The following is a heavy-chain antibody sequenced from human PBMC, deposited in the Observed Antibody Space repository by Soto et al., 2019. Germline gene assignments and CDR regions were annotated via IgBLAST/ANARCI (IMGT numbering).Heavy chain of an antibody. CDR2: VYYSGPT. CDR1: DYSINSPNW. V-gene: IGHV4-28*01. D-gene: IGHD6-13*01. Sequence: QVQLQESGPGLVKPSDTLSLTCTISDYSINSPNWWGWIRQPPGKGLQWIGSVYYSGPTYYNPSLQGRVTMAVDTPKNRFSMTLRSVTAMDTAVYYCAELRGSSFFEHWGRGALVTVSS. CDR3: AELRGSSFFEH. J-gene: IGHJ4*02.